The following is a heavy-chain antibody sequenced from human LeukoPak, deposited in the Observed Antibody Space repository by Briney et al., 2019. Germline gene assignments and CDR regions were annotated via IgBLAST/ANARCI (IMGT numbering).Heavy chain of an antibody. V-gene: IGHV1-8*01. Sequence: ASVKDSCKASRYTFSTYDSNSVRQATGQGLEWMGWMNPYSGNTAYAQNFQGRVTMTRNTAISTAYMELSSLRSEDTAVYYCARGGSGDPIDYWGQGTLVTVSS. CDR2: MNPYSGNT. CDR3: ARGGSGDPIDY. J-gene: IGHJ4*02. D-gene: IGHD7-27*01. CDR1: RYTFSTYD.